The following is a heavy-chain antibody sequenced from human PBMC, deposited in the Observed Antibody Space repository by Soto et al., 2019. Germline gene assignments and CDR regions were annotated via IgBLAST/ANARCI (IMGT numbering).Heavy chain of an antibody. CDR1: GFTFSSYG. CDR3: ARGSRLGYYYYGMDV. Sequence: PGGSLRLSCAASGFTFSSYGMHWVRQAPGKGLEWVAVISYDGSNKYYADSVKGRFTISRDNSKNTLYLQMNSLRAEDTAVYYCARGSRLGYYYYGMDVWGQGTTVTVS. V-gene: IGHV3-30*03. CDR2: ISYDGSNK. D-gene: IGHD6-6*01. J-gene: IGHJ6*02.